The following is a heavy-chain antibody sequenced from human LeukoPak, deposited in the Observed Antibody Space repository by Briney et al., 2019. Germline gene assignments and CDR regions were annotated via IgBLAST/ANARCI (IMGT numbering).Heavy chain of an antibody. CDR1: GGSFSSYH. J-gene: IGHJ5*01. CDR2: INSNGDT. Sequence: TSETLSLTCTASGGSFSSYHRIWIRQPAGKGLEWIGRINSNGDTVYNPSLTSRATMSLDMTNIQFSLKLSSVIAADTAVYYCARDRGLDGSDQLDSWGPGTLVTVSS. CDR3: ARDRGLDGSDQLDS. D-gene: IGHD3-10*01. V-gene: IGHV4-4*07.